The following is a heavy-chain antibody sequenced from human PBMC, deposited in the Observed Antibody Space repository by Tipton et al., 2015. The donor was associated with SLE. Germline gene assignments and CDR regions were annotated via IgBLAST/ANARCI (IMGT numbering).Heavy chain of an antibody. D-gene: IGHD4-17*01. CDR1: GGSISSGSYY. CDR2: IYTSGST. Sequence: LRLSCTVSGGSISSGSYYWSWIRQPAGKGLEWIGYIYTSGSTNYNPSLKSRVTISVDTSKNQFSLKLNSVTAADTAVYYCARDPYYGDYRYFDLWGRGTLVTVSS. V-gene: IGHV4-61*09. J-gene: IGHJ2*01. CDR3: ARDPYYGDYRYFDL.